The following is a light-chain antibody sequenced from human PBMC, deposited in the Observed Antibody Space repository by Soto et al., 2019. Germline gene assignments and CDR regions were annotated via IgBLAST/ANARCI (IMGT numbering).Light chain of an antibody. CDR2: ETS. Sequence: DIQMTQSPSTLSASVGDRVTITCRASQSVNRWLAWYQQKPGKAPKLLIYETSSLESGVPSRFGGSVSGTEGTITISSLQKDDGAIYDGQQSNSYSWTFGQGTKVDIK. J-gene: IGKJ1*01. CDR1: QSVNRW. CDR3: QQSNSYSWT. V-gene: IGKV1-5*03.